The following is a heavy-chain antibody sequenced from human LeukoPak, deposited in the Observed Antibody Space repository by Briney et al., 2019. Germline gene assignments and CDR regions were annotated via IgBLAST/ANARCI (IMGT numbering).Heavy chain of an antibody. D-gene: IGHD2-15*01. CDR3: ARESSGYLDY. J-gene: IGHJ4*02. CDR1: GFTFSTYW. Sequence: PGGSLRLSCAASGFTFSTYWMHWVRQAPGKGLVWVSRIKSDGGSRNYADSVNGRFAISRDNAKNTLYLQMNSLRAEDTAVYYCARESSGYLDYWGQGTLVTVSS. CDR2: IKSDGGSR. V-gene: IGHV3-74*01.